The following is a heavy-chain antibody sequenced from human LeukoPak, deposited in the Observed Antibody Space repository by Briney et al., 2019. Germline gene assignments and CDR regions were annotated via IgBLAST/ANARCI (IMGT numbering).Heavy chain of an antibody. V-gene: IGHV3-23*01. CDR1: GFTFSSYA. Sequence: GGSLRLSCAASGFTFSSYAMSWVRQAPGKGLEWVSAISGSGGGTYYADSVKGRFTISRDNSKNTLYLQMNSLRAEDTAVYYCAKDKDYDSSGGDYWGQGTLVTVSS. J-gene: IGHJ4*02. CDR3: AKDKDYDSSGGDY. D-gene: IGHD3-22*01. CDR2: ISGSGGGT.